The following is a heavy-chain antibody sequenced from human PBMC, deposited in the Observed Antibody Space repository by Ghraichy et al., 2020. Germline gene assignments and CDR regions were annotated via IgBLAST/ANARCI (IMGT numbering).Heavy chain of an antibody. J-gene: IGHJ5*02. CDR2: INHSGST. CDR3: ARLEDDFWSGWGWFDP. CDR1: GGSFSGYY. D-gene: IGHD3-3*01. V-gene: IGHV4-34*01. Sequence: SETLSLTCAVYGGSFSGYYWSWIRQPPGKGLEWIGEINHSGSTNYNPSLKSRVTISVDTSKNQFSLKLSSVTAADTAVYYCARLEDDFWSGWGWFDPWGQGTLVTVSS.